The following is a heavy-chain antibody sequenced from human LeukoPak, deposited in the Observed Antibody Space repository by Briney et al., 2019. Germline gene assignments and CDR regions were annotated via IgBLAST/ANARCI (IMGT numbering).Heavy chain of an antibody. D-gene: IGHD6-13*01. Sequence: GVSLRLSCAASGFTFSTSAMHWVRQAPGKGLELVSTISGSGDNTYYPDSVKGRFTISRDNSKNTLYLQMNSLSAEDTSIYYSAILAGSAAATWGQGTLVTVSS. CDR3: AILAGSAAAT. V-gene: IGHV3-23*01. CDR2: ISGSGDNT. CDR1: GFTFSTSA. J-gene: IGHJ4*02.